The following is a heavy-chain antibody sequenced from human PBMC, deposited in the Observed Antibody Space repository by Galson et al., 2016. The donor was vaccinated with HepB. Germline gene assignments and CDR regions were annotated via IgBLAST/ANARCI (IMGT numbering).Heavy chain of an antibody. CDR2: IYWDDDK. CDR3: AHIGEIHFDY. V-gene: IGHV2-5*02. J-gene: IGHJ4*02. CDR1: GFSLSSSGVG. Sequence: PALVKPTQTLTLTCNFSGFSLSSSGVGVGWIRQPPGKALEWLALIYWDDDKRYRPSLKSRLTITKDTSKNQVVLTMTNVDPVDTATYYCAHIGEIHFDYWGQGTLVTVSS. D-gene: IGHD3-3*01.